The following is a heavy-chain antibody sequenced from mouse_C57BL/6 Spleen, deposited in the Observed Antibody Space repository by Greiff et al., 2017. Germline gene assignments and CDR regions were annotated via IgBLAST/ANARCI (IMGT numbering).Heavy chain of an antibody. V-gene: IGHV5-16*01. CDR1: GFTFSDYY. J-gene: IGHJ4*01. Sequence: EVKLEESEGGLVQPGSSMKLSCTASGFTFSDYYMAWVRQVPEKGLEWVANINYDGSSTYYLDSLKSRFIISRDNAKNILYLQMSSLKSEDTATYYCARDGDYHYAMDYWGQGTSVTVSS. CDR3: ARDGDYHYAMDY. D-gene: IGHD2-4*01. CDR2: INYDGSST.